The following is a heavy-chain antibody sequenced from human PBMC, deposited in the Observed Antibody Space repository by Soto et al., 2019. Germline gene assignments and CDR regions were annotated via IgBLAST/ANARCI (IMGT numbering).Heavy chain of an antibody. D-gene: IGHD2-8*02. CDR1: GFTFSTS. CDR3: ARDQYWSFDY. Sequence: GGSLRLSCAASGFTFSTSMHWVRQAPGKGLEWVAVISYHGSTTYYADSVKGRFTISRDNSKNTLYLQMNSLRDEDTAVYYCARDQYWSFDYWGQGTLVTVSS. J-gene: IGHJ4*02. V-gene: IGHV3-30-3*01. CDR2: ISYHGSTT.